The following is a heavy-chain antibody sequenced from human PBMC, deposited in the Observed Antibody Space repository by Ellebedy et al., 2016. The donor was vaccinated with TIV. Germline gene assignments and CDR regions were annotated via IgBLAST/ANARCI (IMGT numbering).Heavy chain of an antibody. V-gene: IGHV4-39*01. J-gene: IGHJ5*02. Sequence: MPSETLSPTCTVFGGSINTDSYSWGWIRQSPGRGPEWIGNIYYTGSTYYNPSLKTRVTISVDRSKNKLSLKVKSVTAADTAVYYCARPLYTSSWRFDPWGQGTLVTVSS. CDR3: ARPLYTSSWRFDP. D-gene: IGHD6-13*01. CDR2: IYYTGST. CDR1: GGSINTDSYS.